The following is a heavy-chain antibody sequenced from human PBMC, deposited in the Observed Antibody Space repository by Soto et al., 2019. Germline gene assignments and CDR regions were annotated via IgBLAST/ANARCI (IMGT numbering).Heavy chain of an antibody. CDR3: ARDLDYDILTGYYFVYPSY. Sequence: EVQLVESGGGLVKPGGSLRLSCAASGFTFSSYSMNWVRQAPGKGLEWVSSISSSSSYIYYADSVKGRFTISRDNAKNSLYRQMNSLRAEDTAVYYCARDLDYDILTGYYFVYPSYWGQGTLVTVSS. CDR2: ISSSSSYI. D-gene: IGHD3-9*01. V-gene: IGHV3-21*01. J-gene: IGHJ4*02. CDR1: GFTFSSYS.